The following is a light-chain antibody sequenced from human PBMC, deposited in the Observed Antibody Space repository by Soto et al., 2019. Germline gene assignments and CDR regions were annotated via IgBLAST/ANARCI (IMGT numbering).Light chain of an antibody. CDR3: AAWDDSLSGYV. J-gene: IGLJ1*01. CDR2: SNN. CDR1: TSNIGSNT. V-gene: IGLV1-44*01. Sequence: QHVLTQPPSASGTPGQRVTISCSGSTSNIGSNTVNWYQQLPGTAPKLLIYSNNQRPSGVPDRFSGSKSGTSASLAISGLQSEDEADYYCAAWDDSLSGYVFGTGTKLTVL.